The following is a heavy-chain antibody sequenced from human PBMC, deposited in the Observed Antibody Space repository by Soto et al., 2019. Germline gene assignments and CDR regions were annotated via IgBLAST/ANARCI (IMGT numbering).Heavy chain of an antibody. V-gene: IGHV4-31*03. D-gene: IGHD6-19*01. CDR2: IYYSGSN. CDR3: ARGTYSSGWYDY. CDR1: GGSISSGGYY. J-gene: IGHJ4*02. Sequence: QVQLQESGPGLVKPSQTLSLTCTLSGGSISSGGYYWSWSRQHPGKGLEWIGYIYYSGSNYYNPSLMSRVTITGAPSKDQFCLTLSSVAAADSAVYYCARGTYSSGWYDYWGQGTLVTVSS.